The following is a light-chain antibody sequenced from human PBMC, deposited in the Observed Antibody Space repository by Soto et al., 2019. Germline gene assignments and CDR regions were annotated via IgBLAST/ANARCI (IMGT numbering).Light chain of an antibody. J-gene: IGKJ1*01. CDR1: QSVSSSY. Sequence: DIVLTQSPCTLSLSPGERATLSCRASQSVSSSYLAWYQQKPGQAPRLLIYGASSMATGIPDRFSGSGSGTDFTLTISRLEPEDFAVYFCQQYGTSLWTFGQGTKVEIK. CDR3: QQYGTSLWT. V-gene: IGKV3-20*01. CDR2: GAS.